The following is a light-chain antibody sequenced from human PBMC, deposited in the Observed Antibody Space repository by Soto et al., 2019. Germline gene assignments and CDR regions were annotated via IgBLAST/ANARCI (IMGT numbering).Light chain of an antibody. Sequence: EIVLTQSPGALSLSPGESATLSCRASQSVSDTHVAWYQQRPGQAPRLLIYDASRRDIGVPDRFSGSGSGTDFTLTISGLEPEDFAVYFCHQYGMSPQTFGQGTKVDNK. J-gene: IGKJ1*01. CDR1: QSVSDTH. CDR3: HQYGMSPQT. CDR2: DAS. V-gene: IGKV3-20*01.